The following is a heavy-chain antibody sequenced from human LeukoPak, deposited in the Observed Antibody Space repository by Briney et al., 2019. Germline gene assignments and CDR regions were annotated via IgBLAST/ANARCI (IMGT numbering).Heavy chain of an antibody. CDR2: ISYDGSDQ. D-gene: IGHD1-26*01. V-gene: IGHV3-30*19. J-gene: IGHJ4*02. CDR3: ARSFSGSYPNFDY. CDR1: GFTFSSYG. Sequence: GGSLRLSCAASGFTFSSYGMHWVRQAPGKGLEWVALISYDGSDQYYADSVKGRFTISRDNSKNTLYLQMNSLRAEDTAVYYCARSFSGSYPNFDYWGQGALVTVSS.